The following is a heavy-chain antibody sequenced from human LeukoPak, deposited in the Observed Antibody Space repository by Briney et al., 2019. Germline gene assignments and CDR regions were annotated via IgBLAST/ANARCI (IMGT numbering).Heavy chain of an antibody. Sequence: GGSLRLSCAASGFTFSSYSMNWVRQAPGKGLEWVSSISSSSSYIYYADSVKGRFTISRDNAKNSLYLQMNSLRAEDTAVHYCARDQRGGYSYDHWGQGTLVTVSS. CDR2: ISSSSSYI. V-gene: IGHV3-21*01. CDR1: GFTFSSYS. CDR3: ARDQRGGYSYDH. D-gene: IGHD5-18*01. J-gene: IGHJ4*02.